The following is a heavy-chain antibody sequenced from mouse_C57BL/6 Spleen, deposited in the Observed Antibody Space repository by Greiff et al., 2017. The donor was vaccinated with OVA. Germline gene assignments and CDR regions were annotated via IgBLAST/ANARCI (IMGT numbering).Heavy chain of an antibody. CDR3: ARQDGYDGDFDY. CDR2: IDPEDGET. D-gene: IGHD2-2*01. Sequence: VQLKESGAELVKPGASVKLSCTASGFNIKDYYMHWVKQRTEQGLEWIGRIDPEDGETKYAPKFQGKATITADTSSNTADLQLSSLTSEDTAVYYCARQDGYDGDFDYWGQGTTLTVSS. CDR1: GFNIKDYY. V-gene: IGHV14-2*01. J-gene: IGHJ2*01.